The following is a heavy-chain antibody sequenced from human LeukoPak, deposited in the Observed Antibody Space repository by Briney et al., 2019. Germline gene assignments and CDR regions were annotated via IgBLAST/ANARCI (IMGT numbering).Heavy chain of an antibody. CDR2: ISGSGDTT. CDR3: VKVAKYYYGSETYYFFEH. J-gene: IGHJ4*02. CDR1: GFIFSNYA. D-gene: IGHD3-10*01. V-gene: IGHV3-23*01. Sequence: GGSLRLSCATSGFIFSNYAVNWVRQAPGKGLEWVSIISGSGDTTYYADSVKGRFTISRDNAKNSLDLQMNSLRVEDTGIYYCVKVAKYYYGSETYYFFEHWGQGTPVTASS.